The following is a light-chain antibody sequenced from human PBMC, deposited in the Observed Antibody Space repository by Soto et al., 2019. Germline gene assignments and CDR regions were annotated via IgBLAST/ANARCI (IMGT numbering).Light chain of an antibody. CDR2: DAS. V-gene: IGKV3-11*01. Sequence: EIVMTQSPATLSVSPGERATLACRASQSVSSYLAWYQQKPGQSPRLLIYDASNRATGIPARFSGSGSGTDFTLTISSLEPEDFAVYYCQQYGSSPVTFGQGTKVDIK. CDR1: QSVSSY. J-gene: IGKJ1*01. CDR3: QQYGSSPVT.